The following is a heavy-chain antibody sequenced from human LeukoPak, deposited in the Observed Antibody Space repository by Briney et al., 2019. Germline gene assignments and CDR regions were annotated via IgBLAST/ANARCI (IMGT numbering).Heavy chain of an antibody. CDR2: IYPGDSDT. CDR3: ARPNRGYSYAGLDAFDI. D-gene: IGHD5-18*01. J-gene: IGHJ3*02. Sequence: GESLKISCKGSGSRFTSYWIGWVRQMPGKGLEWMGIIYPGDSDTRCSPSFQGQVTISADKSISTAYLQWSSLKASDTAMYYCARPNRGYSYAGLDAFDIWGQGTMVTVSS. V-gene: IGHV5-51*01. CDR1: GSRFTSYW.